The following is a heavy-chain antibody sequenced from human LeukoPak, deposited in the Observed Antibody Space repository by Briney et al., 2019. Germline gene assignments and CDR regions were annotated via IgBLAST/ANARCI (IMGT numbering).Heavy chain of an antibody. CDR2: LSGNGNTI. Sequence: PGGCLRLSCAASGFTFSTYAMSWVRQAAGHGRECVSALSGNGNTIYYADSVKGRFTISRDNSKNTLALQMNSLRAEDTAVYYCAKALYGGHDYWGQGALVTVSS. V-gene: IGHV3-23*01. CDR1: GFTFSTYA. J-gene: IGHJ4*02. CDR3: AKALYGGHDY. D-gene: IGHD4-23*01.